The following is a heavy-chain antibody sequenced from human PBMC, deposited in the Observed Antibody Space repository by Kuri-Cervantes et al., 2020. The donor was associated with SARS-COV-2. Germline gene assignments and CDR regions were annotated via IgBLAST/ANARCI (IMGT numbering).Heavy chain of an antibody. CDR1: GFTSSNAW. CDR3: ARAHTITGTTFD. J-gene: IGHJ4*02. D-gene: IGHD1-20*01. CDR2: IKSKTDGGTT. Sequence: SWAASGFTSSNAWMSGVRQAPGKGLEWVGRIKSKTDGGTTGYAAPVKGRFTISRDNAKNSLYLQMNSLRAEDTAVYYCARAHTITGTTFDWGQGTLVTVSS. V-gene: IGHV3-15*01.